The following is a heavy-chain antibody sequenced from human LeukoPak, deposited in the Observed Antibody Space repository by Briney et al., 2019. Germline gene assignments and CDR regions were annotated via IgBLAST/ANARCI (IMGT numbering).Heavy chain of an antibody. J-gene: IGHJ4*02. CDR1: GGSLSSYY. V-gene: IGHV4-59*01. D-gene: IGHD6-19*01. CDR3: ASSGYSSGGTIDY. CDR2: IYYSGST. Sequence: SETLSLTCTVSGGSLSSYYWSWIRQPPGKGLEWIGYIYYSGSTNYNPALKSRVTISVDTSKNQFSLKLSSVTAADTAVYYCASSGYSSGGTIDYWGQGTLVTVSS.